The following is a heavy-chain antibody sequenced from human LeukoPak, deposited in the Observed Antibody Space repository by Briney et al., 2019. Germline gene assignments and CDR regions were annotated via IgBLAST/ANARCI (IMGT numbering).Heavy chain of an antibody. J-gene: IGHJ6*02. D-gene: IGHD2/OR15-2a*01. CDR3: SRSGLTGMREYERADYYYYGMDL. CDR1: GGSFSGYL. Sequence: SETLSLTCDVPGGSFSGYLWSWIRQSPGKGLEWIGEVSYRGSPNYNPSLESRVTISVDTSKNQLSLKLTSVTAADTALYYCSRSGLTGMREYERADYYYYGMDLWGQGTAVTVFS. CDR2: VSYRGSP. V-gene: IGHV4-34*01.